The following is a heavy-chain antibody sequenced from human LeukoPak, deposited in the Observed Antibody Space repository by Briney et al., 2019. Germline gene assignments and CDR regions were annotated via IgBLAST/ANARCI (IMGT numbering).Heavy chain of an antibody. CDR1: GFTFSDYY. V-gene: IGHV3-11*04. D-gene: IGHD2-15*01. J-gene: IGHJ4*02. CDR2: ISSSGSNI. Sequence: GGSLRLSCAASGFTFSDYYMGWIRQAPGKGRDWVSYISSSGSNIYYAASVKGRFTMSRDNAKKSLYLQMNSLRAEDTAVYYCAKSGLNRFDYWGQGTLVTVSS. CDR3: AKSGLNRFDY.